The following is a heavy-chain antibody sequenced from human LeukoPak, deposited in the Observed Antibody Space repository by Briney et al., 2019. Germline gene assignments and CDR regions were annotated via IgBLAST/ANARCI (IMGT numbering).Heavy chain of an antibody. CDR2: IIPILGIA. J-gene: IGHJ4*02. CDR1: GGTFSSYA. V-gene: IGHV1-69*04. D-gene: IGHD3-10*01. Sequence: ASVKVSCKASGGTFSSYAISWVQQAPGQGLEWMGRIIPILGIANYAQKFQGRVTITADKSTSTAYMELSSLRSEDTAVYYCARGRITMVRGVTRVYYFDYWGQGTLVTVSS. CDR3: ARGRITMVRGVTRVYYFDY.